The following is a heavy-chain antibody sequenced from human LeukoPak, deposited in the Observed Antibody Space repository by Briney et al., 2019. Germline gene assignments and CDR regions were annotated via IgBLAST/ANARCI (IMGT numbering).Heavy chain of an antibody. J-gene: IGHJ5*02. D-gene: IGHD2-15*01. CDR2: INPNSGGT. V-gene: IGHV1-2*02. CDR1: GYTFTSYA. Sequence: ASVKVSCKASGYTFTSYAMNWVRQAPGQGLEWMGWINPNSGGTNYAQKFQGRVTMTRDTSISTAYMELSRLRSDDTAVYYCAVGYCSGGSCYEVDPWGQGTLVTVSS. CDR3: AVGYCSGGSCYEVDP.